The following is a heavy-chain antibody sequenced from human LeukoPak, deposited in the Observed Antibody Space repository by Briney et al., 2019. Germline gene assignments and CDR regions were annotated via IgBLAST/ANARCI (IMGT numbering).Heavy chain of an antibody. J-gene: IGHJ4*02. V-gene: IGHV3-74*01. CDR3: ARDFKYSSDY. D-gene: IGHD6-6*01. Sequence: GGSLRLSCAASGFTFSSYWMHWVRQAPGKGLVWVSLIKSDGRSTSYADSVKGRFTISRDNAKNTVYLQMNSLRVEDTAVYYCARDFKYSSDYRGQGTLVTVSS. CDR2: IKSDGRST. CDR1: GFTFSSYW.